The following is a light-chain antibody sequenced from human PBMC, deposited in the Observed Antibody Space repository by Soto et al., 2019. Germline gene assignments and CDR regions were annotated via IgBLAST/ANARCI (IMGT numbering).Light chain of an antibody. Sequence: QSALTQPASVSGSPGQSITISCTGTSSDVGGYNYVSWFQQHPGKAPKLKIYEVSNRSSGVSNRFSGSKSGYTASLTISELQAEDEADYYCTSFTSSSTWVFGGGTKVTVL. J-gene: IGLJ3*02. CDR3: TSFTSSSTWV. CDR1: SSDVGGYNY. V-gene: IGLV2-14*03. CDR2: EVS.